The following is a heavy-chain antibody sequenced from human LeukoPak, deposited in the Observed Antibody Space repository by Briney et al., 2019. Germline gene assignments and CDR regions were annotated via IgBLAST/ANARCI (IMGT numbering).Heavy chain of an antibody. CDR3: AKDPQWLPPNWFDP. D-gene: IGHD6-19*01. CDR1: GFTFSSYA. V-gene: IGHV3-23*01. CDR2: ISGSGGST. Sequence: GGSLRLSCAASGFTFSSYAMSWVRQAPGKGLEWVSAISGSGGSTYYADSVKGRFAISRDNSKNTQYLQMNSLRAEDTAVYYCAKDPQWLPPNWFDPWGQGTLVTVSS. J-gene: IGHJ5*02.